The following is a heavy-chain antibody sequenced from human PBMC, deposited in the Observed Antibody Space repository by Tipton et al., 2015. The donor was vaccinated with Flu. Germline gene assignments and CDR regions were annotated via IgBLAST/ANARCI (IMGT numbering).Heavy chain of an antibody. CDR3: AREIRGYSYGYEPRAFDY. D-gene: IGHD5-18*01. V-gene: IGHV1-69*01. CDR2: IIPIFGTA. Sequence: QVQLVQSGAEVKKPGSSVKVSCKASGGTFSSYAISWVRQAPGQGLEWMGGIIPIFGTANYAQKFQGRVTITADESTSTAYMELSSLRSEDTAVYYCAREIRGYSYGYEPRAFDYWGQGTLVTVSS. J-gene: IGHJ4*02. CDR1: GGTFSSYA.